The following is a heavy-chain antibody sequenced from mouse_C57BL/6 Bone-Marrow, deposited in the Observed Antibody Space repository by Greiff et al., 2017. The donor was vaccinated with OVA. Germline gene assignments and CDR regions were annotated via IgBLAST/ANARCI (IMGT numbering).Heavy chain of an antibody. J-gene: IGHJ4*01. CDR3: ARGHYGNTDY. V-gene: IGHV1-69*01. Sequence: LVMPGASVKLSCKASGYTFTSYWMHWVKQRPGQGLEWIGEIDPSDSYTNYNQKFKGKSTLTVDKSSSTAYMQLSSLTSEDSAVYYCARGHYGNTDYWGQGTSVTVSS. CDR2: IDPSDSYT. D-gene: IGHD2-1*01. CDR1: GYTFTSYW.